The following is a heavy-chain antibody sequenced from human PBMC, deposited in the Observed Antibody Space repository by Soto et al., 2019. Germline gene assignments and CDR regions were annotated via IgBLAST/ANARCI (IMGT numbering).Heavy chain of an antibody. V-gene: IGHV3-23*01. J-gene: IGHJ4*02. CDR2: ITSYGSI. D-gene: IGHD6-6*01. CDR3: VSSSGNAPDY. Sequence: GGSLRLSCAASGFAFSSYDMGWVRQAPGKGLEWVSTITSYGSIYDADTVKGRFTISRDNSRNTLYVQMNSLRPEDTAVYYCVSSSGNAPDYWGQGTLVTVSS. CDR1: GFAFSSYD.